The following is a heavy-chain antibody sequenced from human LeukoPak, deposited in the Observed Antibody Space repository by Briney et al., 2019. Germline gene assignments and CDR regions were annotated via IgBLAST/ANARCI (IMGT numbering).Heavy chain of an antibody. V-gene: IGHV3-74*01. CDR2: IKNDGSRT. D-gene: IGHD2-15*01. Sequence: GGSLRLSCAASGFTFSRYWMHWVRQAPGKGLVWVSRIKNDGSRTTYADAVKGRFTISRDNAKNTLYLQMNSLSADDTAVCYCVREPYCSGGSCYTSGFDCWGQGTLVTVSS. CDR3: VREPYCSGGSCYTSGFDC. CDR1: GFTFSRYW. J-gene: IGHJ4*02.